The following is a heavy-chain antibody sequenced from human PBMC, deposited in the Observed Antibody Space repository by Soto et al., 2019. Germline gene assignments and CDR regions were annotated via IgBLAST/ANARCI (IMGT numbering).Heavy chain of an antibody. CDR1: GGSFSGYY. CDR3: ARGPGYCSSTSCYARRGNYYYYMDV. Sequence: SETLSLTCAVYGGSFSGYYWSWIRQPPGKGLEWIGEINHSGSTNYNPSLKSRVTISVDTSKNQFSLKLSSVTAADTAVYYCARGPGYCSSTSCYARRGNYYYYMDVWGKGTTVTVSS. J-gene: IGHJ6*03. D-gene: IGHD2-2*03. V-gene: IGHV4-34*01. CDR2: INHSGST.